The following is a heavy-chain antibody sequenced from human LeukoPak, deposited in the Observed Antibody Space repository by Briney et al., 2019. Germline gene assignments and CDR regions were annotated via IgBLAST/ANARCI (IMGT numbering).Heavy chain of an antibody. Sequence: GGSLRLSCAASGFTFTSYNMNWVRQAPGKGLEWVSSISSSSSYIYYADSVKGRFTISRDNAKNSLYLQMNSLRAEDTAVYYCARDRAVAGPPLAFDYWGQGTLVTVSS. D-gene: IGHD6-19*01. CDR1: GFTFTSYN. CDR3: ARDRAVAGPPLAFDY. CDR2: ISSSSSYI. V-gene: IGHV3-21*01. J-gene: IGHJ4*02.